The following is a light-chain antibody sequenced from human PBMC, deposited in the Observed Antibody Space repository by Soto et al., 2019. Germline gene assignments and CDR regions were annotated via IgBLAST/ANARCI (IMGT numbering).Light chain of an antibody. CDR2: EVS. Sequence: SAVTQPASVSGSTGQSITISCTGTSSDVGGYNYLSWYQQHPGKAPKLMIYEVSNRPSGVSNRFSGSKSGNTASLTISGLQAEDEADYYCSSYISSSTPDVCGTGTKV. V-gene: IGLV2-14*01. J-gene: IGLJ1*01. CDR3: SSYISSSTPDV. CDR1: SSDVGGYNY.